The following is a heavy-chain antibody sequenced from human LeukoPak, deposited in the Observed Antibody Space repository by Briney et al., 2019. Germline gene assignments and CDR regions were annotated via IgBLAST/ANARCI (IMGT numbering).Heavy chain of an antibody. V-gene: IGHV3-30*18. D-gene: IGHD6-13*01. Sequence: ARSLRLSCAASGFTFSSYGMHWVRQAPGKGLEWVSVISYDGSNKYYADSVNGRFTISRANSKNTLYLQMHRLRAEDTAVYYCAKDGSSSGFDYWGQGTLVTVSS. CDR2: ISYDGSNK. CDR3: AKDGSSSGFDY. J-gene: IGHJ4*02. CDR1: GFTFSSYG.